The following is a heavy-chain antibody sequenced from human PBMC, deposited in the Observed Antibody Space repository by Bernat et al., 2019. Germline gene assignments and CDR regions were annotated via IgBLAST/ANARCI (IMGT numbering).Heavy chain of an antibody. CDR3: AREGAGYSSGWYSGDYFDY. D-gene: IGHD6-19*01. Sequence: EVQLVESGGGLVKPGGSLRLSCAASGFTFSSYSMNWVRQAPGKGLEWVSSISSSSSYIYYADSVKGRFTISRDNAKNSLYLQMNSLRAEDTAVYYCAREGAGYSSGWYSGDYFDYWGQGTLVTVS. CDR2: ISSSSSYI. J-gene: IGHJ4*02. CDR1: GFTFSSYS. V-gene: IGHV3-21*01.